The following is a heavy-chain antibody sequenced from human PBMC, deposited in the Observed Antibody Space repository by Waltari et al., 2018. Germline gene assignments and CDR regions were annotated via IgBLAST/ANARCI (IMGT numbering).Heavy chain of an antibody. CDR1: GFTFSGSA. V-gene: IGHV3-73*01. D-gene: IGHD6-19*01. J-gene: IGHJ4*02. CDR3: TRHGRTWPPRPGFNIEAVALREDY. Sequence: EVQLVESGGDLVQPGGSLKLSCAASGFTFSGSAMHWVRQASGKGLEWVGRIRSKANSYATAYAASVKGRFTISRDDSKNTAYLQMSSLKTEDTAVYYCTRHGRTWPPRPGFNIEAVALREDYWGQGTLVTVSS. CDR2: IRSKANSYAT.